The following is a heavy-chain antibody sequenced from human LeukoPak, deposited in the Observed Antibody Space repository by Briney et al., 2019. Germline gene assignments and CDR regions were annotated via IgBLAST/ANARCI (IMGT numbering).Heavy chain of an antibody. V-gene: IGHV3-23*01. J-gene: IGHJ4*02. CDR1: GFTFSTYA. Sequence: PGWSLRLSCAASGFTFSTYAMSWVRKAPGKGLEWVSTIGSGGTPHYADSVKGRFTISRDNSKNTLYLQRSSLRAEDTAVYYCAKRNGGYYTDYWGQGTLVTVSS. CDR3: AKRNGGYYTDY. D-gene: IGHD3-3*01. CDR2: IGSGGTP.